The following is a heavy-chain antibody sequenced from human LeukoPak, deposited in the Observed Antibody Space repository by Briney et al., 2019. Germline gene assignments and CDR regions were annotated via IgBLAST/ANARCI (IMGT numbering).Heavy chain of an antibody. CDR3: ARALPHYDFWSGYYFQMDV. J-gene: IGHJ6*04. D-gene: IGHD3-3*01. Sequence: ASVKVSCKASGGTFSSYAISWVRQAPGQGREWMGGIIPIFGTANYAQKFQGRVTITTDESTSTAYMELSSLRSEDTAVYYCARALPHYDFWSGYYFQMDVWGKGTTVTVSS. CDR1: GGTFSSYA. CDR2: IIPIFGTA. V-gene: IGHV1-69*05.